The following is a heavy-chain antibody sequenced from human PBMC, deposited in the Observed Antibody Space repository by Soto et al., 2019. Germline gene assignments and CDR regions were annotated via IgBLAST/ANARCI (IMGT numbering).Heavy chain of an antibody. V-gene: IGHV4-31*03. D-gene: IGHD3-3*01. CDR2: IYYSGST. CDR3: ARTLSRYYDFWSGYSSVFDY. Sequence: PSETLSLTCTVSGGSISSGGYYWSWIRQHPGEGLEWIGYIYYSGSTYYNPSLKSRVTISVDTSKNQFSLKLSSVTAADTAVYYCARTLSRYYDFWSGYSSVFDYWGQGTLVTVSS. CDR1: GGSISSGGYY. J-gene: IGHJ4*02.